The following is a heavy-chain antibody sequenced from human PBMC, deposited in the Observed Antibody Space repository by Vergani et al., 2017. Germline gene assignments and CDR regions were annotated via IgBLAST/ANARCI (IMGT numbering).Heavy chain of an antibody. Sequence: QVQLQQWGAGVVKPSGTLSLTCAVFGESFSSFYWSWIRQPPGKGLEWIGEINNDGHTNYNPSLESRVTVSRDTAKNQFSLNLMSVTAADTAMYYCARGGYCSGGPCYTYLVPHTYYYYYDMDVWGQGTTVTVSS. CDR1: GESFSSFY. V-gene: IGHV4-34*02. J-gene: IGHJ6*02. CDR2: INNDGHT. D-gene: IGHD2-15*01. CDR3: ARGGYCSGGPCYTYLVPHTYYYYYDMDV.